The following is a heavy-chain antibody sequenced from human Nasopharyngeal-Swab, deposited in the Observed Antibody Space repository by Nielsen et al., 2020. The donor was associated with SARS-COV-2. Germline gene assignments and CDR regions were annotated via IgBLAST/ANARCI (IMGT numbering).Heavy chain of an antibody. CDR2: ISSSGSTI. D-gene: IGHD3-22*01. CDR3: ASRFSSGNNDGYYYYGMDV. J-gene: IGHJ6*02. Sequence: GESLKISCAASGFTFSDYYMSWIRQAPGKGLEWVSYISSSGSTIYYADSVKGRFTISRDNAKNSLYLQMNSLRAEDTAVYYCASRFSSGNNDGYYYYGMDVWGQGTTVTVSS. CDR1: GFTFSDYY. V-gene: IGHV3-11*01.